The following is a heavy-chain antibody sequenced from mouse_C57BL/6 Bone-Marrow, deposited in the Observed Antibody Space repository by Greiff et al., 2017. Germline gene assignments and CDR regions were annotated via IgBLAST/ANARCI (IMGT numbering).Heavy chain of an antibody. CDR1: GYTFTTYP. J-gene: IGHJ3*01. CDR3: ATGGYPFAY. CDR2: FHTYNDDT. Sequence: VQLQQSGAELVKPGASVKMSCKASGYTFTTYPIAWLKPTHGKSLEWIGNFHTYNDDTTYNDNFKGKATLTLEKSSSTFYLELSRLTSYVSSFYYCATGGYPFAYWGQGTLVTVSA. V-gene: IGHV1-47*01. D-gene: IGHD3-2*02.